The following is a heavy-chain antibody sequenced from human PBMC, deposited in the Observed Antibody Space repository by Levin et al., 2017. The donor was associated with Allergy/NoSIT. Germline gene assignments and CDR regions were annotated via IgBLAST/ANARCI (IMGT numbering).Heavy chain of an antibody. Sequence: LSLTCAASGFTFDDYGMSWVRPAPGKGLEWVSGINWNGGSTGYADSVKGRFTISRDNAKNSLYLQMNSLRAEDTALYYCARDRDGYNKDAFDIWGQGTMVTVSS. V-gene: IGHV3-20*04. J-gene: IGHJ3*02. CDR1: GFTFDDYG. CDR2: INWNGGST. CDR3: ARDRDGYNKDAFDI. D-gene: IGHD5-24*01.